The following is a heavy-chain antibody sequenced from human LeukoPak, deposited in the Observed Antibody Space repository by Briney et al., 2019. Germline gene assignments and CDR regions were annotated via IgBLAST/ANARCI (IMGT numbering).Heavy chain of an antibody. J-gene: IGHJ4*01. Sequence: GGSLRLSCAASGFTFSTYGMHWVRQAPGKGLEWVALTSYDGYNKYYGDSVKGRFTISRDNAKNTLYLQMNSLRTDDTAVYFCARAGSSGSFDSWGHGALVTVSS. V-gene: IGHV3-30*19. D-gene: IGHD6-19*01. CDR2: TSYDGYNK. CDR1: GFTFSTYG. CDR3: ARAGSSGSFDS.